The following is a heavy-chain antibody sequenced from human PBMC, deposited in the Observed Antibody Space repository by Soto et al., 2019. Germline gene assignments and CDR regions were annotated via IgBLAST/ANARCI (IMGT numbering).Heavy chain of an antibody. Sequence: GGSLRLSCAASGFTFSSYGMHWVRQAPGKGLEWVAVISYDGSNKYYADSVKGRFTISRDNSKNTLYLQMNSLRAEDTAVYYCAKDFHYDTYGTGGYGMDVWGQGTTVTVSS. D-gene: IGHD3-9*01. J-gene: IGHJ6*02. CDR3: AKDFHYDTYGTGGYGMDV. CDR1: GFTFSSYG. CDR2: ISYDGSNK. V-gene: IGHV3-30*18.